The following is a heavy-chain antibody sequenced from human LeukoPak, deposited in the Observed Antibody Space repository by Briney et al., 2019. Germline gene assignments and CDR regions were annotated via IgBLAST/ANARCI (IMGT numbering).Heavy chain of an antibody. J-gene: IGHJ3*02. V-gene: IGHV4-38-2*02. D-gene: IGHD3-22*01. CDR2: IYHSGST. CDR3: AREGGITMIVVVTPDAFDI. Sequence: PSETLSLTCTVSGYSISSGYYWGWIRQPPGKGLEWIGSIYHSGSTYYNPSLKSRVTISVDTSKNQFSLKLSSVTAADTAVYYCAREGGITMIVVVTPDAFDIWGQGTMVTVSS. CDR1: GYSISSGYY.